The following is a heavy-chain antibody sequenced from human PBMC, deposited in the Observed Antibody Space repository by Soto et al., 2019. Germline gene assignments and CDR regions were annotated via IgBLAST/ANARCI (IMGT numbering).Heavy chain of an antibody. J-gene: IGHJ6*02. D-gene: IGHD2-2*01. CDR2: TYYRSKWYN. V-gene: IGHV6-1*01. CDR1: GDSVSSNSAA. Sequence: SQTLSLTCAISGDSVSSNSAAWNWIRQSPSRGLEWLGRTYYRSKWYNDYAVSVKSRITINPDTSKNQFSLQLNSVTPEDTAVYYCARGALNCSSTRCEGVYYYYYYGMDVWGQGTPVTVYS. CDR3: ARGALNCSSTRCEGVYYYYYYGMDV.